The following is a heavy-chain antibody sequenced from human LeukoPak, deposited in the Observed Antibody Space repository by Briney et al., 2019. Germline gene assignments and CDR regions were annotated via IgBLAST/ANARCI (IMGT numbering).Heavy chain of an antibody. D-gene: IGHD3-22*01. V-gene: IGHV4-4*07. CDR1: GGSISSYY. CDR3: ARAHDSTEIDAFDI. CDR2: IYTSGST. J-gene: IGHJ3*02. Sequence: SETLSLTCTVSGGSISSYYWSWFRQPAGKGLEWIGRIYTSGSTNYNPSPKTRVTMSVDTSRNQFSLKLRSVTAADTAVYYCARAHDSTEIDAFDIWGQGTMVTVSS.